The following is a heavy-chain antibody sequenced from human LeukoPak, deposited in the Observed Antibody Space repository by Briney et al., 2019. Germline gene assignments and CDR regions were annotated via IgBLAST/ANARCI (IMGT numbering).Heavy chain of an antibody. CDR3: ARDQGAVAGTGAFDI. CDR2: IIPIFGTA. J-gene: IGHJ3*02. CDR1: GGTFSSYA. Sequence: SVKVSYKASGGTFSSYAISWVRQAPGQGLEWMGGIIPIFGTANYAQKFQGRVTITADESTSTAYMELSSLRSEDTAVYYCARDQGAVAGTGAFDIWGQGTMVTVSS. D-gene: IGHD6-19*01. V-gene: IGHV1-69*13.